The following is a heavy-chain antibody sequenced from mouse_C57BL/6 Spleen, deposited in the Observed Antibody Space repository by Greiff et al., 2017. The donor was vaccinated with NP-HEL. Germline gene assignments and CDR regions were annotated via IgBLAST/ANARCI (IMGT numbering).Heavy chain of an antibody. V-gene: IGHV1-76*01. J-gene: IGHJ4*01. CDR2: IYPGSGNT. Sequence: QVQLQQSGAELVRPGASVKLSCKASGYTFTDYYINWVKQRPGQGLEWIARIYPGSGNTYYNEKFKGKATLTAEKSSSTAYMQLSSLTSEDSAVYFCANGYYYAMDYWGQGTSVTVSS. D-gene: IGHD2-2*01. CDR3: ANGYYYAMDY. CDR1: GYTFTDYY.